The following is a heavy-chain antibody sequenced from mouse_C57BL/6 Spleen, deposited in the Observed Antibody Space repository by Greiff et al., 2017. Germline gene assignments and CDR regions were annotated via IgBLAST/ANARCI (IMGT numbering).Heavy chain of an antibody. J-gene: IGHJ4*01. CDR2: IWSGGST. CDR3: ATSTSYYAMDY. CDR1: GFSLTSYG. V-gene: IGHV2-2*01. D-gene: IGHD2-1*01. Sequence: VQLVESGPGLVQPSQSLSITCTVSGFSLTSYGVHWVRQSPGKGLEWLGVIWSGGSTDYNAAFISRLSISKDNSKSQVFFKMNSLQADDTAIYYCATSTSYYAMDYWGQGTSVTVSS.